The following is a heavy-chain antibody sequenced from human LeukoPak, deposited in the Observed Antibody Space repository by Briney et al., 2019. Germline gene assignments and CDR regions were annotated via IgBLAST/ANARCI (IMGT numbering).Heavy chain of an antibody. D-gene: IGHD3-16*01. CDR2: IYSGDST. V-gene: IGHV3-53*01. CDR3: ARVVWVSGPFDY. Sequence: GGSLRLSCAASGVTVSSNYMSWVRQAPGKGLEWVSVIYSGDSTYYADSVKGRFTISRDNSKNTLYLQMNGLRAEDTAVYYCARVVWVSGPFDYWGQGTLVTVSS. CDR1: GVTVSSNY. J-gene: IGHJ4*02.